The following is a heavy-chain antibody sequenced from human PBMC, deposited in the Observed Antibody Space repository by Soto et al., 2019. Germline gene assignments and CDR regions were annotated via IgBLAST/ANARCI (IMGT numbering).Heavy chain of an antibody. CDR1: GASISSGGYY. Sequence: LSLTCTVSGASISSGGYYWSWIRQHPGKGLEWIGYIYYSGSTYYNPSLKSRVTMSLDTSDNQFSLKLSSVTAADTAVYFCARLTLSNYGARWFDPWGQGTLVTVSS. CDR2: IYYSGST. CDR3: ARLTLSNYGARWFDP. D-gene: IGHD4-4*01. J-gene: IGHJ5*02. V-gene: IGHV4-31*03.